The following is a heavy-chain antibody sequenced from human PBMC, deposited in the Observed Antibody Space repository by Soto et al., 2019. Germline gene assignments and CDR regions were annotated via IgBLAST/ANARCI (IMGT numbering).Heavy chain of an antibody. Sequence: GGSLRLSCAASGFTFSNYAMNWVRQAPGKGLEWVSTISGRGTTTYYADSVNGRFTISRDSSKNTLYLQMSSLRAEDTAVYFCARDKGYGDYVGYCDYWGQGTLVTVSS. V-gene: IGHV3-23*01. CDR3: ARDKGYGDYVGYCDY. CDR2: ISGRGTTT. D-gene: IGHD4-17*01. J-gene: IGHJ4*02. CDR1: GFTFSNYA.